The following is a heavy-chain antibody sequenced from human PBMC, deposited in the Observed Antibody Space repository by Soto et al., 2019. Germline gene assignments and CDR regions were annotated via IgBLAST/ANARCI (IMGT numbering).Heavy chain of an antibody. J-gene: IGHJ4*02. CDR3: ARDLTGDYGSSWDSYFDY. D-gene: IGHD3-10*01. Sequence: QVQLVESGGRVVQPGRSLRLSCAASGFTFSRYTVHWVRQAPGNGLEWVAVISYDESNKYYAESVRGRFTISRDNSKNTLYLQMNRLRTEDTAVYYCARDLTGDYGSSWDSYFDYWGQGTLVTLSS. CDR1: GFTFSRYT. CDR2: ISYDESNK. V-gene: IGHV3-30-3*01.